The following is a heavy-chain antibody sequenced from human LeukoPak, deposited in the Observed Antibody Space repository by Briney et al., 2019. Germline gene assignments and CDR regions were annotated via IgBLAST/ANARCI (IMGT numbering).Heavy chain of an antibody. CDR1: GLTFSHFG. D-gene: IGHD2-8*01. V-gene: IGHV3-23*01. Sequence: GGSLRLPCAASGLTFSHFGMSGVRHARGRGLEWVSAISVSGDSTNYADSVKGRFTISRDNSKNTLYLQMNSLRAEDTAVYYCAKVFFMDYWGQGTLVTVSS. CDR2: ISVSGDST. J-gene: IGHJ4*02. CDR3: AKVFFMDY.